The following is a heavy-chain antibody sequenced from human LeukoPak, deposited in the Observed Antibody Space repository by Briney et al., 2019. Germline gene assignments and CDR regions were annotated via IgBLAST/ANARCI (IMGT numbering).Heavy chain of an antibody. V-gene: IGHV3-7*01. J-gene: IGHJ6*02. CDR3: ATYTHWVAGDV. D-gene: IGHD3-16*01. Sequence: GGSLRLSCAASGFTFSDSWMSWVRQAPGKGLEWVANMNQDGSAKGYVDSVKGRFTISRDNARNSPYLQMSSLRPEDTAVYYCATYTHWVAGDVWGQGTTVTVSS. CDR1: GFTFSDSW. CDR2: MNQDGSAK.